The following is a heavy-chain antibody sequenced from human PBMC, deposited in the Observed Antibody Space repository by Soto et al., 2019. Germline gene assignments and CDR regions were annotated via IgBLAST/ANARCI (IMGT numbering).Heavy chain of an antibody. D-gene: IGHD2-2*01. J-gene: IGHJ6*03. Sequence: SGPTLVKPTQTLTLTCTFSGFSLSTSGMCVSWIRQPPGKALEWLARIDWDDDKYYSTSLKTRLTISKDTSKNQVVLTMTNMDPVDTATYYCARIIGSTSSGHWSNYFFKSEKPAYYYYMDVWGKGTTVTVSS. V-gene: IGHV2-70*11. CDR3: ARIIGSTSSGHWSNYFFKSEKPAYYYYMDV. CDR1: GFSLSTSGMC. CDR2: IDWDDDK.